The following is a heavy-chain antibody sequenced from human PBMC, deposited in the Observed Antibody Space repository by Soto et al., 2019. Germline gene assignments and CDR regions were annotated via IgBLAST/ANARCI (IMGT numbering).Heavy chain of an antibody. CDR2: IYYSGTT. J-gene: IGHJ3*02. D-gene: IGHD6-13*01. V-gene: IGHV4-39*01. CDR3: ARLTIVAGGDAFDI. Sequence: SETLSLTCTVSGGSISNYYWDWFRQPPGKGLEWIGSIYYSGTTYYNPSLKSRVTISVDTSKNQFSLKLSSVTAADTAVYYCARLTIVAGGDAFDIWGQGTMVTVSS. CDR1: GGSISNYY.